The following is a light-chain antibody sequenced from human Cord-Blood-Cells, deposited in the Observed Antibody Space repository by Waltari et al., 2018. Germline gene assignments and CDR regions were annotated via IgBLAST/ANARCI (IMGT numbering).Light chain of an antibody. Sequence: EIALTQSPATLSLAPGGRATLPCRASQSVSSYLAWYQQKPGQAPRLLIYDASNRATGIPARFRGSAAGTDFTLTISGVEPEDFAVFYCQQRSNWPPITFGQGTRLEIK. CDR1: QSVSSY. V-gene: IGKV3-11*01. CDR2: DAS. CDR3: QQRSNWPPIT. J-gene: IGKJ5*01.